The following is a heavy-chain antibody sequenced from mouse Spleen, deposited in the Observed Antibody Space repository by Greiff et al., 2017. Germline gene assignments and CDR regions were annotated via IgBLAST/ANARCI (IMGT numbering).Heavy chain of an antibody. CDR3: ANWAFDY. CDR2: INPNNGGT. Sequence: EVQLQQSGPELVKPGASVKISCKASGYTFTDYYMNWVKQSHGKSLEWIGDINPNNGGTSYNQKFKGKATLTVDKSSSTAYMELRSLTSEDSAVYYCANWAFDYWGQGTTLTVSS. J-gene: IGHJ2*01. D-gene: IGHD4-1*01. CDR1: GYTFTDYY. V-gene: IGHV1-26*01.